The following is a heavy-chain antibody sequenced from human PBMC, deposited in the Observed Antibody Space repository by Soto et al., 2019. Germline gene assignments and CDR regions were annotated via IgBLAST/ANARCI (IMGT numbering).Heavy chain of an antibody. J-gene: IGHJ5*02. Sequence: EVQLVESGGGLIQPGGSLRLSCAASGFTVSVDSMIWVRQAPGKGLEWVSLVYNTGFIHYADSVKGRFPISRDNSKSKLYRQITSLSAADTAVYFCARHDWLDPWGQGTLVTVSS. CDR1: GFTVSVDS. CDR3: ARHDWLDP. V-gene: IGHV3-53*01. CDR2: VYNTGFI.